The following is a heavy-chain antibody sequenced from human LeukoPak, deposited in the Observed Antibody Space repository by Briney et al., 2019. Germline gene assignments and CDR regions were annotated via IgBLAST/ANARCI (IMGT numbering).Heavy chain of an antibody. J-gene: IGHJ4*02. CDR2: MYLSGTT. CDR3: ARRDNSGWYYFDY. CDR1: GDSINSLDL. Sequence: PSGTLSLTCTVSGDSINSLDLWSWVRQPPGKGLEWIGEMYLSGTTHSNPSVKSRVTISIDKSKNQFFLNLSSVTAADTAVYHCARRDNSGWYYFDYWGPGTLVTVSS. V-gene: IGHV4-4*02. D-gene: IGHD6-19*01.